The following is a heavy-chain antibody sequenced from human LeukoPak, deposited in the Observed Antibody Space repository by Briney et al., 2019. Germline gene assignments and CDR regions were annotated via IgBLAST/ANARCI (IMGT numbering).Heavy chain of an antibody. CDR3: AKVPVTDAFDI. CDR1: GFTFSSYA. D-gene: IGHD4-17*01. Sequence: GGLRLSCVASGFTFSSYAMSWVRQAPGEGLEWVSAISGSGGSTYYADSVKGRSTISRDNSKNTLYLQMNSLRAEDTAVYYCAKVPVTDAFDIWGQGTMVTVSS. J-gene: IGHJ3*02. CDR2: ISGSGGST. V-gene: IGHV3-23*01.